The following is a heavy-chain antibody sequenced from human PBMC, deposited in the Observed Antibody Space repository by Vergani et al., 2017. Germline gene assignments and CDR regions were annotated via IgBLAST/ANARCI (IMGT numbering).Heavy chain of an antibody. CDR2: ISGSGGST. V-gene: IGHV3-23*01. CDR3: AKAPGYYLLLDAFDI. D-gene: IGHD3-22*01. J-gene: IGHJ3*02. CDR1: GFTFSSYA. Sequence: EVQLLESGGGLVQPGGSLRLSCAASGFTFSSYAMSWVRQAPGKGLGWVSAISGSGGSTYYADSVKGRFTISRDNSKNTLYLQMNSLRAEETAVYYCAKAPGYYLLLDAFDIWGQGTMVTVSS.